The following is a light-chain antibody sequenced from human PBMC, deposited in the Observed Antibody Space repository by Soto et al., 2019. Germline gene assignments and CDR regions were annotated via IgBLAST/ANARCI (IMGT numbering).Light chain of an antibody. Sequence: QHVLTQSPSASASLGASVKLTCTLSSGHSSYAIAWHQQQPEKGPRYLMKLNSDGSHNKGDGIPDRFSGSGSGAERYLTISSLQSEDEADYYCQTWGTGMGVFGGGTKVTVL. V-gene: IGLV4-69*01. CDR1: SGHSSYA. CDR3: QTWGTGMGV. CDR2: LNSDGSH. J-gene: IGLJ3*02.